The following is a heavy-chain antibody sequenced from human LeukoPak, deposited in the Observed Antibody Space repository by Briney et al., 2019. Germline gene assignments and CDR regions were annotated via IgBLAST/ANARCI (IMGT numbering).Heavy chain of an antibody. D-gene: IGHD1-26*01. CDR1: GFTFSSYA. CDR2: ISGSGGST. Sequence: GGSLRLSCAASGFTFSSYAMSWVRQAPGKGLEWVSAISGSGGSTYYADSAKGRFTISRDNSKNTLYLQMNSLRAEDTAVYYCAKDPPGGSYYAEYFQHWGQGTLVTVSS. J-gene: IGHJ1*01. CDR3: AKDPPGGSYYAEYFQH. V-gene: IGHV3-23*01.